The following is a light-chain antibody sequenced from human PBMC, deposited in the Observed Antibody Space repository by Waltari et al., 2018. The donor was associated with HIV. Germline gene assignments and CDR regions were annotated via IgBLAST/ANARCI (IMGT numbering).Light chain of an antibody. J-gene: IGKJ4*01. V-gene: IGKV4-1*01. CDR3: QQYYSTLT. CDR1: QSVLYSSNNKNY. CDR2: WAA. Sequence: DIVMTQSPDSLAVSLGERATINCKSSQSVLYSSNNKNYLAWYQTKPGQPPKLLLYWAATRESGVPDRFSGSGSGTDFTLTISSLQAEDVAVYYCQQYYSTLTFGGGTKVEIK.